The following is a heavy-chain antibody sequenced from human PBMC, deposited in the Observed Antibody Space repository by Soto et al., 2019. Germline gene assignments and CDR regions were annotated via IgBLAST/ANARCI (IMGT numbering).Heavy chain of an antibody. Sequence: ASVKVSCKASGYTFTSYAMHWVRQAPGQRLEWMGWINAGNGNTKYSQKFQGRVTITRDTSASTAYMELSSLRSEDTALYYCASSDYYDFWSGAYNWFDPWGQGTLVTVSS. CDR2: INAGNGNT. J-gene: IGHJ5*02. CDR3: ASSDYYDFWSGAYNWFDP. V-gene: IGHV1-3*01. D-gene: IGHD3-3*01. CDR1: GYTFTSYA.